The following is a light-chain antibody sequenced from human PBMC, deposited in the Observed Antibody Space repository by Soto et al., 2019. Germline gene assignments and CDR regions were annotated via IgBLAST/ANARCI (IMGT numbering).Light chain of an antibody. J-gene: IGKJ5*01. Sequence: EVVMTQSPATLSVSPGERATLSCRASESVSSNLAWYQQRPRQAPRLVIYGAATRATGIPARFSGGGSGTEFTITISSLQSEDFAVYYCQQYNSWPPITFGQGTRLEN. CDR1: ESVSSN. V-gene: IGKV3-15*01. CDR2: GAA. CDR3: QQYNSWPPIT.